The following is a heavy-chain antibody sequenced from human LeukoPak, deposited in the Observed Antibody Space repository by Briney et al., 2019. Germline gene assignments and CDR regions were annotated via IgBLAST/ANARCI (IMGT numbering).Heavy chain of an antibody. Sequence: GGSLRLSCAASGFTFSSYGMSWVRQAPGKGLEWVSAISGSGGSTYYADSVKGRFTSSRDNSKNTLYLQMNSLRAEDTAVYYCAKGGSGWDNFDYWGQGTLVTVSS. J-gene: IGHJ4*02. CDR3: AKGGSGWDNFDY. D-gene: IGHD6-19*01. V-gene: IGHV3-23*01. CDR2: ISGSGGST. CDR1: GFTFSSYG.